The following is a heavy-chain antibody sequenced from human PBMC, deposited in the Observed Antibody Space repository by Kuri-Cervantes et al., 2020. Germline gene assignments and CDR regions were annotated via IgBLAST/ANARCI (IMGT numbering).Heavy chain of an antibody. D-gene: IGHD3-22*01. CDR1: GYTFTRYF. V-gene: IGHV1-46*01. CDR3: ARVGYYDSSGSVDYYYYMDV. Sequence: ASVKVSCKASGYTFTRYFMHWVRQAPGQGLEWMGIINPSGGSTSYAQKFQGRVTITRDTSASTAYMELSSLRSEDTAVYYCARVGYYDSSGSVDYYYYMDVWGKGTTVTVSS. J-gene: IGHJ6*03. CDR2: INPSGGST.